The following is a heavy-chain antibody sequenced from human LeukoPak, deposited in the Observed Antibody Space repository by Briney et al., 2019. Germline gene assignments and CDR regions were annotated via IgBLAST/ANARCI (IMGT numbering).Heavy chain of an antibody. V-gene: IGHV4-30-4*01. CDR1: GGSISSGDYY. Sequence: SETLSLTCTVSGGSISSGDYYWSWIRQPPGKGLEWIGYIYYSGSTYYNPSLKSRVTISVDTSKNQFSLKLSSVTAADTAVYYCARDPTTVEDGRGYWGQGTLVTVSS. CDR3: ARDPTTVEDGRGY. D-gene: IGHD4-23*01. CDR2: IYYSGST. J-gene: IGHJ4*02.